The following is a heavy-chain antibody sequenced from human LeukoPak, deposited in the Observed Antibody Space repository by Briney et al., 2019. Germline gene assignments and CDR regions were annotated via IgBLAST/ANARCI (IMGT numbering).Heavy chain of an antibody. CDR3: ARVFGYYDSSGYYSFGD. D-gene: IGHD3-22*01. J-gene: IGHJ4*02. CDR1: GGSISSYY. Sequence: PSETLSLTCTVSGGSISSYYWRWIRQPPGKGLEWIGYIYYSGSTNYNPSLKSRVTISVDTSKNQFSLKLSSVTAADTAVYYCARVFGYYDSSGYYSFGDWGQGTLVTVSS. CDR2: IYYSGST. V-gene: IGHV4-59*01.